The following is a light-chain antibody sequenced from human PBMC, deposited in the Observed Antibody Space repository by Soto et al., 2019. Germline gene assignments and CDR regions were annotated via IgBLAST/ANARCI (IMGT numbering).Light chain of an antibody. CDR3: SAYTSSTLYV. J-gene: IGLJ1*01. CDR2: EVS. CDR1: VNGGYNY. Sequence: QSALTQPASVSGSPGQSITISCSVNGGYNYVSWYQHHPGKAPKLMIYEVSNRPLGVSDRFSGPRTGNTASLTISGLQSEDEADYDCSAYTSSTLYVFGSGTKLTVL. V-gene: IGLV2-14*01.